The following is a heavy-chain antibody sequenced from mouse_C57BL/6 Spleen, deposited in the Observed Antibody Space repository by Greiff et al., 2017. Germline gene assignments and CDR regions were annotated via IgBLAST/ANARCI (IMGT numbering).Heavy chain of an antibody. V-gene: IGHV1-55*01. CDR3: ARSYGSSYYFDY. J-gene: IGHJ2*01. CDR1: GYTFTSYW. D-gene: IGHD1-1*01. Sequence: VQLQQSGAELVKPGASVKMSCKASGYTFTSYWITWVKQRPGQGLEWIGDIYPGSGSTNYNEKFKSKATLTVDTSSSTAYMQLSSLTSEDSAVYYCARSYGSSYYFDYWGQGTTLTVSS. CDR2: IYPGSGST.